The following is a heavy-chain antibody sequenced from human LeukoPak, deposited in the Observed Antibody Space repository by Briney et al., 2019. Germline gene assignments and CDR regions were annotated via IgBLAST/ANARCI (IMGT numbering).Heavy chain of an antibody. CDR3: AILLIGSAPDAFDI. D-gene: IGHD3-10*01. J-gene: IGHJ3*02. Sequence: GGSLRLSCAASGFTFSSYGMHWVRQAPGKGLEWVAVISYDGSNKYYADSVKGRFTISRDNSKNTLYLQMNSLRAEDTAVYYCAILLIGSAPDAFDIWGQGTMVTVSS. CDR1: GFTFSSYG. V-gene: IGHV3-30*03. CDR2: ISYDGSNK.